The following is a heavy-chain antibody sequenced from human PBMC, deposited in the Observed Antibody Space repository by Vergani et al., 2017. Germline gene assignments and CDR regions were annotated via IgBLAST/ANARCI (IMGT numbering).Heavy chain of an antibody. CDR3: AKVHLSGTLFSYYGMDV. Sequence: EVQLVESGGGLVKPGESLRLACAASGFTFSSYSMNWVRQTPGKGLEWVASISRSSDYISYADSVKGRFTISRDNAEISLYLQLNSLRDEDTAVYYCAKVHLSGTLFSYYGMDVWGHGTTVTVSS. D-gene: IGHD3-10*01. J-gene: IGHJ6*02. CDR2: ISRSSDYI. V-gene: IGHV3-21*01. CDR1: GFTFSSYS.